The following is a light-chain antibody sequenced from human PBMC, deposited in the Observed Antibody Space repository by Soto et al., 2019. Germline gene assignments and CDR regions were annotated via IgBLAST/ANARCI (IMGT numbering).Light chain of an antibody. V-gene: IGLV2-23*01. CDR1: SSDVGSYNL. CDR2: EGS. CDR3: CSYAGSTSDV. Sequence: QAASVSGSPGQSITISCTGTSSDVGSYNLVSWYQQHPGKAPKLMIYEGSKRPSGVSNRFSGSKSGNTASLTISGLQAEDEADYYCCSYAGSTSDVFGTGTKVTVL. J-gene: IGLJ1*01.